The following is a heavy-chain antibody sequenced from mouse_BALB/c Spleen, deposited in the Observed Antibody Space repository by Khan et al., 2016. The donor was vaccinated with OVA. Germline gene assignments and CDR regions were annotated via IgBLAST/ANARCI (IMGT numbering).Heavy chain of an antibody. Sequence: QVQLKQSGPGLVAPSQSLSITCTISGFSLTDYGVHWVRQPPGQGLEWLVAIWRDGTTTYNSALKSRLIISKDNSKSPVFLKMNSLQTDDTAMYYCARQPYYHYYIMDYWGQGTAVTVSS. J-gene: IGHJ4*01. CDR1: GFSLTDYG. CDR3: ARQPYYHYYIMDY. V-gene: IGHV2-6-1*01. CDR2: IWRDGTT. D-gene: IGHD2-10*01.